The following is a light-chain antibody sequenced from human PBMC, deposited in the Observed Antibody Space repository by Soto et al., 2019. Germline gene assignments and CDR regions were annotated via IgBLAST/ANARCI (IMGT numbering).Light chain of an antibody. Sequence: DVVMTQSPLSLPVTPGEPASISCRSSQSLLQSNGYLYLDWYLQKPGQSPQLLIYLSSNRASGVADRFSGSRSGTEVTLRISSRVAEDVGVYYCRQAIETPDTFGQGTKLEIK. V-gene: IGKV2-28*01. CDR3: RQAIETPDT. CDR1: QSLLQSNGYLY. J-gene: IGKJ2*01. CDR2: LSS.